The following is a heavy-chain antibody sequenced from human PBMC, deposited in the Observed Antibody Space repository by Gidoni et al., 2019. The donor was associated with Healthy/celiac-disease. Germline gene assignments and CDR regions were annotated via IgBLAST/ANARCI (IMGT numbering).Heavy chain of an antibody. CDR3: ARGDYVWGSYRYNGFDP. CDR1: CGSFSGYY. V-gene: IGHV4-34*01. Sequence: QVQLQQLGTGLLKPSETLSLTCADYCGSFSGYYWSWIPQSPGTGLEWIGEIKPSGSTNYNTSLKSRVTISVDTSKTQFSLKLSSVTAADTAVYYCARGDYVWGSYRYNGFDPWGQGTLVTVSS. CDR2: IKPSGST. D-gene: IGHD3-16*02. J-gene: IGHJ5*02.